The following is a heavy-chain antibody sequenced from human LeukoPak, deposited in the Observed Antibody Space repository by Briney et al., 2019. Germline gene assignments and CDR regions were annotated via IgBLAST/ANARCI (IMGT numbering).Heavy chain of an antibody. CDR1: GYTFTGYY. V-gene: IGHV1-2*02. CDR3: VRDFPKDGSGIYAYYYYYGMDV. J-gene: IGHJ6*02. D-gene: IGHD3-10*01. CDR2: INPNNGGT. Sequence: ASVKVSCKASGYTFTGYYMHWVRQAPGQGLEWMGWINPNNGGTNYAQKFQGRVTMTSDTSISTAYMELSRLRSDDTAVYYCVRDFPKDGSGIYAYYYYYGMDVWGQGTTVTVSS.